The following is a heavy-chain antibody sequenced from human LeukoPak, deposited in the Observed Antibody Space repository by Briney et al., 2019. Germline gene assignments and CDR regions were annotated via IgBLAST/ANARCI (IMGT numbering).Heavy chain of an antibody. V-gene: IGHV3-21*01. CDR1: GFTFRSYW. D-gene: IGHD5-18*01. CDR2: ISSSSNYI. Sequence: PGGSLRLSCVASGFTFRSYWMSWVRQAPGKGLEWVSSISSSSNYIYYADSMKGRFTISRDNAKNSLYLQMNSLRAEDTAVYYCARNKKGDRYTYGHDYWGQGTLVTVSS. J-gene: IGHJ4*02. CDR3: ARNKKGDRYTYGHDY.